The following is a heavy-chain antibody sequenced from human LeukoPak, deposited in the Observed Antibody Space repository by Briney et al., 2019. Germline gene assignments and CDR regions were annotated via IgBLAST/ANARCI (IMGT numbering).Heavy chain of an antibody. CDR1: GGSFSGYY. CDR3: ARGPPYYYDGSGYYYFDY. J-gene: IGHJ4*02. V-gene: IGHV4-34*01. D-gene: IGHD3-22*01. CDR2: INHNGST. Sequence: SETLSLTCAVYGGSFSGYYWTWILQPPGKGLEWIGEINHNGSTNYNPSLKSRVTISVDTSKNQFSLKLSSVTAADTAVYYCARGPPYYYDGSGYYYFDYWGQGTLVTVSS.